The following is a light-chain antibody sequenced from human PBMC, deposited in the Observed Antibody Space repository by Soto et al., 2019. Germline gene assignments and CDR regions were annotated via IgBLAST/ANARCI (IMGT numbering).Light chain of an antibody. V-gene: IGKV3-20*01. CDR1: QSVSSNY. CDR3: QQYGSSPWT. CDR2: GPS. J-gene: IGKJ1*01. Sequence: EIVLTQSPGTLSLSPGERATLSCRASQSVSSNYLAWYQQKPGQAPRLLISGPSSRATGIPDRFVGSGSGTDFTLTISRLEPEDFAVYYCQQYGSSPWTFDQGTKVEIK.